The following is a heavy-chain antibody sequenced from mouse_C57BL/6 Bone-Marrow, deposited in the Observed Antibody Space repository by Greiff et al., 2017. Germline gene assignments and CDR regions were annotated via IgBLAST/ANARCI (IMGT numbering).Heavy chain of an antibody. Sequence: EVKLMESEGGLVQPGSSMKLSCTASGFTFSDYYMAWVRQVPEKGLEWVANINYDGSSTYYLDSLKSRFIISRDNAKNILYLQMSSLKSEDTATYYCARGIVAPPYYYAMDYWGQGTSVTVSS. CDR3: ARGIVAPPYYYAMDY. D-gene: IGHD1-1*01. V-gene: IGHV5-16*01. CDR2: INYDGSST. J-gene: IGHJ4*01. CDR1: GFTFSDYY.